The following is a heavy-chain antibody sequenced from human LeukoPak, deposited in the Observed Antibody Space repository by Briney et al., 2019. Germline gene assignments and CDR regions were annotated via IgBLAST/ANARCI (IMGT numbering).Heavy chain of an antibody. D-gene: IGHD3-22*01. V-gene: IGHV3-53*01. CDR3: ARGLSLSGYLDAFDI. CDR1: GFTVSSNY. J-gene: IGHJ3*02. CDR2: IYSGGIT. Sequence: TGGSLRLSCAASGFTVSSNYISWVRQAPGKGLEWVAVIYSGGITYYADSVKGRCNSSRDNSKNTLYLQMNRLRVEATAVYFCARGLSLSGYLDAFDIWGQGTMVTVSS.